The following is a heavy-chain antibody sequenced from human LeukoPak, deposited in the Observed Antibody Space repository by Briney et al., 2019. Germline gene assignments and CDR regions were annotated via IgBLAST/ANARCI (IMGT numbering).Heavy chain of an antibody. CDR2: INHGGST. CDR1: GGSFSGDY. V-gene: IGHV4-34*01. Sequence: SETLSLTCGVYGGSFSGDYWNWIRQPPGQGLEWIAEINHGGSTNCNPSLKSRVTISVDTSKNHLSLKLTSVTAADTAVYYCARSSGRYGGEAFDIWGQGTMVTLSS. CDR3: ARSSGRYGGEAFDI. D-gene: IGHD1-26*01. J-gene: IGHJ3*02.